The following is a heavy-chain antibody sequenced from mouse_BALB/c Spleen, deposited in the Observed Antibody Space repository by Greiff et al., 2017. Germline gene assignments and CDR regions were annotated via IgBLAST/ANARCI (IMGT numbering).Heavy chain of an antibody. D-gene: IGHD2-3*01. CDR1: GYSFTSYY. CDR3: ARRRRDGYYAMDY. J-gene: IGHJ4*01. Sequence: EVQLKESGPELMKPGASVKISCKASGYSFTSYYMHWVKQSHGKSLEWIGYIDPFNGGTSYNQKFKGKATLTVDKSSSTAYMHLSSLTSEDSAVYYCARRRRDGYYAMDYWGQGTSVTVSS. V-gene: IGHV1S135*01. CDR2: IDPFNGGT.